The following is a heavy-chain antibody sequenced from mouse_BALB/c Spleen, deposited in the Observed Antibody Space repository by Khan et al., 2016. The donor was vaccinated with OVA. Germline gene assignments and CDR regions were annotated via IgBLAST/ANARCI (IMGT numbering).Heavy chain of an antibody. CDR3: AGRFDY. CDR1: GYTFTDYQ. V-gene: IGHV1-84*02. J-gene: IGHJ2*02. Sequence: QVQLKQSGPELVKPGASVKISCKASGYTFTDYQINWVKQKPGQGPEWIGWIYPGSANRKYYEKFKGKATLTVDTSSRTAFMQLSNLTSEDTGVEFCAGRFDYWGQGTSLTVSS. CDR2: IYPGSANR.